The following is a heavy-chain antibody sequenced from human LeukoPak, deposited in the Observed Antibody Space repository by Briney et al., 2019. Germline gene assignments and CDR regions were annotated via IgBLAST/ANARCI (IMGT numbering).Heavy chain of an antibody. J-gene: IGHJ4*02. V-gene: IGHV3-30*03. CDR2: ISYDGINK. CDR1: GFTFSSYG. D-gene: IGHD5-18*01. CDR3: XXXXXXDYXYGSYYFDY. Sequence: GGSLRLPCVASGFTFSSYGMHWVRQAPGKGLEWVAVISYDGINKFYADSVKGRFTISRDNSKNTLYLQMNSLRAEDTAVYYXXXXXXXDYXYGSYYFDYWGLETLVTVSS.